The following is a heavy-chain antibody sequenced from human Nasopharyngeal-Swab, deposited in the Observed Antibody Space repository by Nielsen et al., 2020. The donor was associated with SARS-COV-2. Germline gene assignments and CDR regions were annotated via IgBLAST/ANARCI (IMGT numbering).Heavy chain of an antibody. V-gene: IGHV1-3*01. Sequence: ASVKVSCKASGYTFTSYAMHWVRQAPGQRLEWMGWINAGNGNTKYSQKFQGRVTITADESTSTAYMELSSLRSEDTAVYYCARGDPHALGYWGQGTLVTVSS. CDR3: ARGDPHALGY. CDR1: GYTFTSYA. CDR2: INAGNGNT. D-gene: IGHD3-16*01. J-gene: IGHJ4*02.